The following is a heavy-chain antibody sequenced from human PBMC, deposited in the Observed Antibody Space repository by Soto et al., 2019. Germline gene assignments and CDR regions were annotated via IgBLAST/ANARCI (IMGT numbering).Heavy chain of an antibody. CDR2: IYYSGST. CDR1: GGSISSGDYY. D-gene: IGHD6-19*01. V-gene: IGHV4-30-4*01. J-gene: IGHJ3*02. CDR3: ARMSGWPRPYAFDI. Sequence: PSETLSLTCPVSGGSISSGDYYWSWIRQPPGKGLEWIGYIYYSGSTYYNPSLKSRVTISVDTSKNQFSLKLSSVTAADTAVYYCARMSGWPRPYAFDIWGQGTMVTVSS.